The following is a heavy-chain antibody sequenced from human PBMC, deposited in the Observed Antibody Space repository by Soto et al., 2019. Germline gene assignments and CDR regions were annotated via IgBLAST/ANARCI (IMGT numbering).Heavy chain of an antibody. CDR2: TYYRSQWHY. V-gene: IGHV6-1*01. CDR3: VRLVGNSWLDY. CDR1: GDSVSSNSVV. J-gene: IGHJ4*02. Sequence: QVQLQQSGPGLVKPSQTLSLTCAIYGDSVSSNSVVWNWIRQSPSRGLEWLGRTYYRSQWHYDYEVFVQSRIRIDPDTSKNHVSLQLDSVSPEDSAVYYCVRLVGNSWLDYWGQGTLVTVSS. D-gene: IGHD4-4*01.